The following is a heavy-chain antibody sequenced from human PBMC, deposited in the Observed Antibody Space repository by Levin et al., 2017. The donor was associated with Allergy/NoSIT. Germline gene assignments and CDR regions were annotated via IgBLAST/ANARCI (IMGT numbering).Heavy chain of an antibody. V-gene: IGHV3-11*01. CDR2: ISAYDGTK. Sequence: GGSLRLSCEASGFMFRDYYMFWVRQAPGKGLEWISYISAYDGTKKYADSVQGRVTISRDSAKSSLFLQMNNLRVEDTAVYYCARTLRYCSSAACYAALDYWGRGTLVTVSS. CDR3: ARTLRYCSSAACYAALDY. D-gene: IGHD2-2*01. J-gene: IGHJ4*02. CDR1: GFMFRDYY.